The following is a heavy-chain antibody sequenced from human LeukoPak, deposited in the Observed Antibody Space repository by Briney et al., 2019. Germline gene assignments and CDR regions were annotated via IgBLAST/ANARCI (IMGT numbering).Heavy chain of an antibody. Sequence: PGRSLRLSCAASGFTFSSYGMHWVRQAPGKGLEWVAVISYDGSNKYYADSVKGRFTISRDNAKNSLYLQMNSLRAEDTAVYYCARPRDHDAFDIWGQGTMVTVSS. CDR3: ARPRDHDAFDI. V-gene: IGHV3-30*03. CDR1: GFTFSSYG. J-gene: IGHJ3*02. CDR2: ISYDGSNK.